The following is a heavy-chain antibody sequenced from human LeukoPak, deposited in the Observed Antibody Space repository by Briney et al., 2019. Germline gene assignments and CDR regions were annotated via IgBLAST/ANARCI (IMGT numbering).Heavy chain of an antibody. D-gene: IGHD3-10*01. Sequence: PGGSLRLSCAASGFTFRSSAMTWVRQAPGKGPECVSGLSIDGDITYFADSVKGRSTISRDNSKNNLYLQMTSLSVEDTAIYYCAKVRDSGRELDYWGQGTLVTVSS. CDR3: AKVRDSGRELDY. CDR2: LSIDGDIT. CDR1: GFTFRSSA. V-gene: IGHV3-23*01. J-gene: IGHJ4*02.